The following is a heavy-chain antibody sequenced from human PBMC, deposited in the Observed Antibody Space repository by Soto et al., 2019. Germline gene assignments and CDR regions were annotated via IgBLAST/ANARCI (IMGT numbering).Heavy chain of an antibody. V-gene: IGHV4-59*11. CDR1: GDSIKTHY. J-gene: IGHJ4*02. CDR2: IYYSGST. CDR3: ASGWMAAFGN. D-gene: IGHD2-2*03. Sequence: PSETLSLTCNVSGDSIKTHYWSWIRQPPGKGLEWIGYIYYSGSTLYNPSLKRRVTISVDTAKNQFSLRLNSLTAADTAVYYCASGWMAAFGNWGQGTLVTVSS.